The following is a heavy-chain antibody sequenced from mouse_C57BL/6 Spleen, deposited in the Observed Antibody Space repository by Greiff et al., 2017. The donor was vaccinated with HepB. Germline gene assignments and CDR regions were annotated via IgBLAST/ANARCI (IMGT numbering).Heavy chain of an antibody. CDR2: IYPGSGST. Sequence: QVQLKQPGAELVKPGASVKMSCKASGYTFTSYWITWVKQRPGQGLEWIGDIYPGSGSTNYNEKFKSKATLTVDTSSSTAYMQLSSLTSEDSAVYYCAREGYYGYDDYAMDYWGQGTSVTVSS. D-gene: IGHD2-2*01. V-gene: IGHV1-55*01. J-gene: IGHJ4*01. CDR1: GYTFTSYW. CDR3: AREGYYGYDDYAMDY.